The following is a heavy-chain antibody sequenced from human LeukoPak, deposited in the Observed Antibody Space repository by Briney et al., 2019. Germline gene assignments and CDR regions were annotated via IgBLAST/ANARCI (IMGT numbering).Heavy chain of an antibody. V-gene: IGHV3-64*01. CDR3: ARDLAPHHPAYYYGMDV. CDR1: GFTFSSYA. J-gene: IGHJ6*02. CDR2: NSSNGGST. Sequence: GGSLRLSCAASGFTFSSYAMHWVRQAPGKGLEYVSANSSNGGSTYYANSVKGRFTISRDNSKNTLYLQMNSLRAEDTAVYYCARDLAPHHPAYYYGMDVWGQGTTVTVSS.